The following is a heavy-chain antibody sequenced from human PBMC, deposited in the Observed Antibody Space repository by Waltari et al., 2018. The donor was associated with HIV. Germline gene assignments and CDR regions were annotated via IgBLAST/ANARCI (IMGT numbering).Heavy chain of an antibody. V-gene: IGHV4-39*01. CDR2: IYYSGNT. J-gene: IGHJ6*02. D-gene: IGHD3-3*01. Sequence: QLQLQESGPGLVKPSETLSLTCSVSGGFISGNRHYWGWIRQPPGKGLEWIGSIYYSGNTYYKSFLQSRITIDLDMSKNLFSLNLRSVTAADTAVYYCARVSAWFHLEGGDVWGQGTTVTVSS. CDR1: GGFISGNRHY. CDR3: ARVSAWFHLEGGDV.